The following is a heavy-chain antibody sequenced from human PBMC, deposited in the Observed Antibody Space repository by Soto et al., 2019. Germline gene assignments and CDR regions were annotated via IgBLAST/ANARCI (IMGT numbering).Heavy chain of an antibody. Sequence: GGSLRLSCAASGFTFSSYAMHWVRQAPGKGLEWVAVISYDGSNKYYADSVKGRFTISRDNSKNTLFLQMNSLRAEDTALYFCAKDHMSASAIDHWGQGTQVTVSS. D-gene: IGHD6-13*01. CDR3: AKDHMSASAIDH. V-gene: IGHV3-30-3*02. J-gene: IGHJ4*02. CDR1: GFTFSSYA. CDR2: ISYDGSNK.